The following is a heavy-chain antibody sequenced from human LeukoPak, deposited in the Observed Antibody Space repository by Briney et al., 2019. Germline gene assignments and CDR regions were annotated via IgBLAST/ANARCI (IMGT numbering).Heavy chain of an antibody. CDR1: GYTFTGYY. Sequence: ASVKVSFKASGYTFTGYYMHWVRQAPGQGLEWMGWINPNSGGTNYAQKFQGRVTMTRDTSISTAYMELSRLRSDDTAVYYCARDEGSGYYLYYFDYWGQGTLVTVSS. CDR2: INPNSGGT. J-gene: IGHJ4*02. V-gene: IGHV1-2*02. CDR3: ARDEGSGYYLYYFDY. D-gene: IGHD3-22*01.